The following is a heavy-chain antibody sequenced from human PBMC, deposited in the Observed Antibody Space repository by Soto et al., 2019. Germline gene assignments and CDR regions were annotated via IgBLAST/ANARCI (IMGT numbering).Heavy chain of an antibody. CDR3: ARFPRVTTAEYFQH. CDR1: GYTFTSYD. J-gene: IGHJ1*01. V-gene: IGHV1-8*01. CDR2: MNPNSGNT. Sequence: ASVKVSCKASGYTFTSYDINWVRQATGQGLEWMGWMNPNSGNTGYAQKFQGRVTMTRNTSISTAYMELSSLRSEDTAVYYCARFPRVTTAEYFQHWGQGTLVTASP. D-gene: IGHD4-17*01.